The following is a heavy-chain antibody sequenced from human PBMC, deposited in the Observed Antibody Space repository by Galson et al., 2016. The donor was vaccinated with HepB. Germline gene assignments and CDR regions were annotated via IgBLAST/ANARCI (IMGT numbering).Heavy chain of an antibody. D-gene: IGHD4-17*01. CDR2: ISGSGRST. CDR1: GXXFSXXX. Sequence: SLRLXCAASGXXFSXXXMSXXXQAXXKGLEXVSXISGSGRSTYYADSVKGRFTISRDNSKNTLYLQMNSLRAEDTAVYYCATHPSNLPVKDLDYWGQGTLVTVSS. CDR3: ATHPSNLPVKDLDY. V-gene: IGHV3-23*01. J-gene: IGHJ4*02.